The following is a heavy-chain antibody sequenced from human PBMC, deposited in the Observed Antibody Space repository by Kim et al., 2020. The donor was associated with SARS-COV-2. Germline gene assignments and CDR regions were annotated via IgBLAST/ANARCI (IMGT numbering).Heavy chain of an antibody. V-gene: IGHV4-31*01. J-gene: IGHJ4*02. CDR3: ARAVTIFGVVIGCFDY. Sequence: SLTSTVTISVDTSKNQFSLKLSSVTAADTAVYYCARAVTIFGVVIGCFDYWGQGTLVTVSS. D-gene: IGHD3-3*01.